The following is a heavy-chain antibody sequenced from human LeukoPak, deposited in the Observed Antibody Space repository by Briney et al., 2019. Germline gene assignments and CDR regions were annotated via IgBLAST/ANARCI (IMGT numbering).Heavy chain of an antibody. CDR3: ARGYCSSTSCYNWFDP. CDR2: IIPIVGTA. J-gene: IGHJ5*02. V-gene: IGHV1-69*05. Sequence: GASVKVSCKASGGTFSSYAISWVRQAPGQGLEWMGGIIPIVGTANYAQKFQGRVTITTDESTSTAYMELSSLRSEDTAVYYCARGYCSSTSCYNWFDPWGQGTLVTVSS. CDR1: GGTFSSYA. D-gene: IGHD2-2*01.